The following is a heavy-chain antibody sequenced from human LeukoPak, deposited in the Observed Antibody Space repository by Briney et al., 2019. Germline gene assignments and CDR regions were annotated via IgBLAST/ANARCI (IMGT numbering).Heavy chain of an antibody. CDR2: IYYSGST. CDR3: ARSEINDYMNY. D-gene: IGHD4-11*01. J-gene: IGHJ4*02. CDR1: GGSISSYY. Sequence: SETLSLTCTVSGGSISSYYWSWIRQPPGKGLEWIGYIYYSGSTNYNPSLKSRVTISVDTSKNQFSLKMTSVTAADTAFYFCARSEINDYMNYWGQGMPVTVSS. V-gene: IGHV4-59*08.